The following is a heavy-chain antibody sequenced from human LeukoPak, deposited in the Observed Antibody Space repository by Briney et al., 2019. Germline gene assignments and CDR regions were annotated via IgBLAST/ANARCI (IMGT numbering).Heavy chain of an antibody. CDR1: GYTFTGYY. V-gene: IGHV1-2*02. CDR3: ARDYGSGSYRYNWFDP. CDR2: INPNSGGT. D-gene: IGHD3-10*01. Sequence: ASVKVSCKASGYTFTGYYMNWVRQAPGQGLEWMGWINPNSGGTNYAQKFQGRVTMTRDTSISTAYMELSRLRSDDTAVYYCARDYGSGSYRYNWFDPWGQGTLVTVSS. J-gene: IGHJ5*02.